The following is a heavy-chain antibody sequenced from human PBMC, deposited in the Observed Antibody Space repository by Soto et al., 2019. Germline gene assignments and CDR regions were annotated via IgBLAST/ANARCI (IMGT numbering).Heavy chain of an antibody. D-gene: IGHD5-18*01. CDR3: AGPGYSSQDY. J-gene: IGHJ4*02. Sequence: GVSLRLSCAASGFTSSSFALSWVRQAPGKGLEWVSAISGSGDGTDYADSVKGRFTISRDNSKNTLYLQMNSLRAEDTAVYYCAGPGYSSQDYWGQGALVTVSS. CDR2: ISGSGDGT. V-gene: IGHV3-23*01. CDR1: GFTSSSFA.